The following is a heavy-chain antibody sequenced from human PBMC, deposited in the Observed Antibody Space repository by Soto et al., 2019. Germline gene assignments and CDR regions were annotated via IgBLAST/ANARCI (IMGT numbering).Heavy chain of an antibody. Sequence: EVQLVESGGGLVQPGRSLRLSCAASGFTFDDYAMHWVRQAPGKGLEWVSGISWNSGSIGYADSVKGRFTISRDNAKNSLYLQMNSLGAEDTALYYCAKDREGGVVVITGAFDIWGQGTMITVSS. CDR1: GFTFDDYA. CDR2: ISWNSGSI. CDR3: AKDREGGVVVITGAFDI. J-gene: IGHJ3*02. V-gene: IGHV3-9*01. D-gene: IGHD3-22*01.